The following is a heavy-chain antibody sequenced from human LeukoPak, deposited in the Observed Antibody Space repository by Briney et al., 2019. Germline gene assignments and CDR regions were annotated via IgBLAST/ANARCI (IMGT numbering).Heavy chain of an antibody. Sequence: GGSLRLSCAASGFTFSRYGMNWVRQAPGKGLEWVSFISGSSGSIYYADSVRGRFTISRDNAKNSLYLQMNSLKVEDTAIYYCATYDSWSGYNIAYWGQGTLVTVSS. V-gene: IGHV3-21*04. CDR2: ISGSSGSI. CDR1: GFTFSRYG. CDR3: ATYDSWSGYNIAY. J-gene: IGHJ4*02. D-gene: IGHD3-3*01.